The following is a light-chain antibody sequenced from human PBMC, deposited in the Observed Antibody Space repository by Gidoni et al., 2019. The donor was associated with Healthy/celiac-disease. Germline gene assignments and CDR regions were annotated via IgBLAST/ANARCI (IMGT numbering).Light chain of an antibody. CDR1: SSDVGGYIN. Sequence: QPTLTQPASVFWSPGQPITISCTGTSSDVGGYINVSWYQQHPCKAPQLMIYDFRHRPSGFSNRFSGSRSGNTASLTISGLQADDDADYYCSSYTSSITDVVFGGGTKLTVL. CDR3: SSYTSSITDVV. V-gene: IGLV2-14*03. CDR2: DFR. J-gene: IGLJ2*01.